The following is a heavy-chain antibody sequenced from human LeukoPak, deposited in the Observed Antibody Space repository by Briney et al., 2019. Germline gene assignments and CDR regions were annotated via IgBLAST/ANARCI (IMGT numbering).Heavy chain of an antibody. V-gene: IGHV3-7*01. CDR1: GFTFSSYW. Sequence: PGGSLRLSCAASGFTFSSYWMSWVRQAPGKGLEWVANIKQDGSEKYYMDSVKGRFTISRDNAKNSLYLQMNSLRAEDTAVYYCARETPGIAAAGTGLDDYWGQGTLVTVSS. CDR3: ARETPGIAAAGTGLDDY. CDR2: IKQDGSEK. D-gene: IGHD6-13*01. J-gene: IGHJ4*02.